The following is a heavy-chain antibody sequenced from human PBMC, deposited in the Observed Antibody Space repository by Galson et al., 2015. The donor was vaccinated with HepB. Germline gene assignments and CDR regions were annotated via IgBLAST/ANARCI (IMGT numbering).Heavy chain of an antibody. D-gene: IGHD3-22*01. V-gene: IGHV3-23*01. CDR2: ISGSGGST. CDR1: GFTFRSYA. J-gene: IGHJ4*02. Sequence: SLRLSCAASGFTFRSYAMSWVRQAPGKGLEWVSAISGSGGSTYYADSVKGRFTISRDNSKNTLHLQMNSLRAEDTAVYYCAKDDVVITPYYFDYWGQGTLVTVSS. CDR3: AKDDVVITPYYFDY.